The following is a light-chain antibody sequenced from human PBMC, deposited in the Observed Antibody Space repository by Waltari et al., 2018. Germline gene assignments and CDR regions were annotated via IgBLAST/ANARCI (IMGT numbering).Light chain of an antibody. CDR2: DVT. Sequence: QPALPQPASVSGSPGQSITIPCTGTTSTVGVSTYVPWYQQHPGKAPTLIIYDVTNRPSGISNRFSGSKSGNTASLTISGLQAEDEADYYCNSYTSNTLFYVFGTGTKVTVL. J-gene: IGLJ1*01. CDR1: TSTVGVSTY. CDR3: NSYTSNTLFYV. V-gene: IGLV2-14*03.